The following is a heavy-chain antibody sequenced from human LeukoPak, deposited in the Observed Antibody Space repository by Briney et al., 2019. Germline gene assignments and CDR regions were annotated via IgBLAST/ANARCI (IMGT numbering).Heavy chain of an antibody. CDR1: GFTFSSYS. D-gene: IGHD3-3*02. Sequence: GGSLRLSCAASGFTFSSYSMNWVRQAPGKGLEWVSSISSSSSYIYYADSVKGRFTISRDNAKNSLYLQMNSLRAEDTAVYYCARDSFSRGGYWFDPWGQGTLVTVSS. V-gene: IGHV3-21*01. CDR2: ISSSSSYI. CDR3: ARDSFSRGGYWFDP. J-gene: IGHJ5*02.